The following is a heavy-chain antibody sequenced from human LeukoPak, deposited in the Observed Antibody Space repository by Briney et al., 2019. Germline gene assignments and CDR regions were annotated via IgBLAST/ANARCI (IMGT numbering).Heavy chain of an antibody. D-gene: IGHD4-17*01. J-gene: IGHJ4*02. V-gene: IGHV1-3*01. Sequence: ASVKVSCKASGYTFTNFDINWVRQATGQGLEWMGWINAGNGNTKYSQKFQGRVTITRDTSASTAYMELSSLRSEDTAVYYCARGARYGSTFDYWGQGTLVTVSS. CDR1: GYTFTNFD. CDR2: INAGNGNT. CDR3: ARGARYGSTFDY.